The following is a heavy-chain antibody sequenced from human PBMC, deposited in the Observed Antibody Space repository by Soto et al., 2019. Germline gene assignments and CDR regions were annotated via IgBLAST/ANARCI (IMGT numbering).Heavy chain of an antibody. CDR2: ISGSDGKT. D-gene: IGHD3-3*01. V-gene: IGHV3-23*01. CDR1: GFSFGSYA. Sequence: GGSLRLSCVASGFSFGSYALTWVRQAPGKGMEWVSTISGSDGKTFYADAVKGRFSISRDISQSTLYLQMNSLRADDTAIYYCARWSYLDYWGQGTRVTVSS. CDR3: ARWSYLDY. J-gene: IGHJ4*02.